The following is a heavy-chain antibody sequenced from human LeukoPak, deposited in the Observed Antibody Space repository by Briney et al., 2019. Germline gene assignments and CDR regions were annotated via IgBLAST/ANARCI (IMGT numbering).Heavy chain of an antibody. CDR1: GFTFRDFW. Sequence: TGGSLRLSCAASGFTFRDFWMTWVPQAPGKGLEWVANTNQGGTVKYYVDSVKGRFTISRAAAKSSLYMQMNILRDKATSVYYCGRCGYSGWY. D-gene: IGHD1-26*01. CDR3: GRCGYSGWY. V-gene: IGHV3-7*03. J-gene: IGHJ2*01. CDR2: TNQGGTVK.